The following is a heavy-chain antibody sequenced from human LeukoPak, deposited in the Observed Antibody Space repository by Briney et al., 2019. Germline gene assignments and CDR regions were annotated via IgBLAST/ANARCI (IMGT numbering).Heavy chain of an antibody. D-gene: IGHD6-19*01. CDR1: GYTFTSYG. V-gene: IGHV1-18*01. CDR2: FSAYNGNT. CDR3: ARDSSGWSTNWFDP. J-gene: IGHJ5*02. Sequence: ASVKVSCKASGYTFTSYGISWVRQAPGQGLDWMGWFSAYNGNTSYAQKLQGRVTMTTDTSTSTAYMELRSLRSDDTAVYYCARDSSGWSTNWFDPWGQGTLVTVSS.